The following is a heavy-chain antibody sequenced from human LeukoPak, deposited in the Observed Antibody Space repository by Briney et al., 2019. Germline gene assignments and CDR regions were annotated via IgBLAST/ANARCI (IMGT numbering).Heavy chain of an antibody. CDR1: GFTFSSYA. Sequence: GRSLRLSCAASGFTFSSYAMHWVRQAPGKGLEWVAVISYDGSNKYYADSVKGRFTISRDNSKNTLYLQMNSLRAEDTAVYYCARDMDDSSGYYADYWGQGTLVTV. CDR2: ISYDGSNK. CDR3: ARDMDDSSGYYADY. J-gene: IGHJ4*02. D-gene: IGHD3-22*01. V-gene: IGHV3-30*04.